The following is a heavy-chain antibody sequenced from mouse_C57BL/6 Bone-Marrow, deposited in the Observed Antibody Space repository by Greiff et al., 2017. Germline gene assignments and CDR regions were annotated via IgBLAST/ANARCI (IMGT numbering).Heavy chain of an antibody. J-gene: IGHJ1*03. Sequence: QVQLQQPGAELVKPGASVKLSCKASGYTFTSYWMHWVKQRPGQGLEWIGMIHPNSGSTNYNEKFKSKATLTVDKSSSTAYMQLSSLTSEDSAVYYCARGYYGRRDRWYFDVWGTGTTVTVSS. D-gene: IGHD1-1*01. CDR1: GYTFTSYW. CDR3: ARGYYGRRDRWYFDV. V-gene: IGHV1-64*01. CDR2: IHPNSGST.